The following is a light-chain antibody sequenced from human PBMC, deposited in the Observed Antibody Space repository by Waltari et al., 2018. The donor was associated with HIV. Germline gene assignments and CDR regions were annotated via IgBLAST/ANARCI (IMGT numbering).Light chain of an antibody. J-gene: IGKJ4*01. CDR3: QQRSNWPLT. V-gene: IGKV3-11*01. Sequence: ELVLTQSPATLSLSPGERATLPCRASQSINRYLAWYQQRPGQAPRLLIYDASNRATGIPARFSGSGSGTDFTLTISSLEAEDFAVYYCQQRSNWPLTFGGGTKVEIK. CDR2: DAS. CDR1: QSINRY.